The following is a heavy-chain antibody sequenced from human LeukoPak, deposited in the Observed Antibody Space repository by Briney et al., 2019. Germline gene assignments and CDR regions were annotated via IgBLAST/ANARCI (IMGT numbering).Heavy chain of an antibody. CDR3: AGVLRFLEWLSRPNWFDP. J-gene: IGHJ5*02. CDR1: GGSISSSSYY. CDR2: IYYSGST. D-gene: IGHD3-3*01. Sequence: SSETLSLTCTVSGGSISSSSYYWGWIRQPPGKGLEWIGSIYYSGSTYYNPSLKSRVTISVDTSKNQFSLKLSSVTAADTAVYYCAGVLRFLEWLSRPNWFDPWGQGTLVTVSS. V-gene: IGHV4-39*01.